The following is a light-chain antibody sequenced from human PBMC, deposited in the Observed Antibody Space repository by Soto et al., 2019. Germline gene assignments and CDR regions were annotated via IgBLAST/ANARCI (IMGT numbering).Light chain of an antibody. Sequence: VLTQPPSASGTPGQRVTISCSGSCSSNGTNSVYWYQQLPGTAPKLLIYRNNQRPSGVPDRFSGSKSGTSASLAISGLRSEDEADYYCASWDDSLSGYVFGTGTKVTVL. V-gene: IGLV1-47*01. CDR3: ASWDDSLSGYV. J-gene: IGLJ1*01. CDR1: CSSNGTNS. CDR2: RNN.